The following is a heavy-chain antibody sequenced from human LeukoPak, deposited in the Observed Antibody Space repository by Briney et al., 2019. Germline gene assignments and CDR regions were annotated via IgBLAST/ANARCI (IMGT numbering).Heavy chain of an antibody. D-gene: IGHD3-10*01. V-gene: IGHV4-30-2*01. J-gene: IGHJ4*02. Sequence: SETLSLTCTVSGGSISSGGYYWNWIRQPPGKGLEWIGYFYHSGISYYNPSLKSRVTISVDTSKNQFSLKLSSVTAADTAVYYCARGDYYGSGSRYFDYWGQGTLVTVS. CDR2: FYHSGIS. CDR1: GGSISSGGYY. CDR3: ARGDYYGSGSRYFDY.